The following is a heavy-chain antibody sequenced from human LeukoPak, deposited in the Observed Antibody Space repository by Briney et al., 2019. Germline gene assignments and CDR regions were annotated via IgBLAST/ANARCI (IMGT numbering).Heavy chain of an antibody. CDR2: IYYNGRT. J-gene: IGHJ5*02. Sequence: KPSETLSLTCTVSGGSISSYYWAWIRQPPGKGLEWIGAIYYNGRTFYNPSLESRVTISVDTSKNQFSLKLSSVTAADTAFYYCARRSGRTPNYFDPWGQGTLVTVSS. V-gene: IGHV4-39*01. D-gene: IGHD6-25*01. CDR3: ARRSGRTPNYFDP. CDR1: GGSISSYY.